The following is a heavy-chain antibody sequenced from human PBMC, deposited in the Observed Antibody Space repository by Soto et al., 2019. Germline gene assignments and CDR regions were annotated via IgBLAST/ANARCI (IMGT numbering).Heavy chain of an antibody. Sequence: PSETLSLTCAVSGCSISSSNWWSWVRQPPGKGLEWIGEIYHSGSTNYSPSFQGHVTISADKSISTAYLQWSSLKASDTAMYYCARHTYDILTGTMFDYWGEGTLVTVSS. D-gene: IGHD3-9*01. V-gene: IGHV4-4*02. CDR3: ARHTYDILTGTMFDY. CDR2: IYHSGST. J-gene: IGHJ4*02. CDR1: GCSISSSNW.